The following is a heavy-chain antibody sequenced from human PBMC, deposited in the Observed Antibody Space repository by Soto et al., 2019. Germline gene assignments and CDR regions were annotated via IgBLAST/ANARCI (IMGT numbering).Heavy chain of an antibody. CDR3: ARDASIVGSHYGGLFDY. CDR1: GGSISSSSYY. J-gene: IGHJ4*02. CDR2: IYYSGST. Sequence: SETLSLTCTVSGGSISSSSYYWGWIRQPPGKGLEWIGSIYYSGSTYYNPSLKSRVTISVDTAKNQFSLNLSSVTAADTAVYYCARDASIVGSHYGGLFDYWGQGTLVTVSS. D-gene: IGHD1-26*01. V-gene: IGHV4-39*07.